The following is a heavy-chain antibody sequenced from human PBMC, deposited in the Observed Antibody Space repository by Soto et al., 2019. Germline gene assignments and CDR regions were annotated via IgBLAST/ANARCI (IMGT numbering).Heavy chain of an antibody. CDR1: GYSFTDYH. J-gene: IGHJ6*02. V-gene: IGHV1-2*04. Sequence: ASVKVSCKASGYSFTDYHIHWVRQAPGQGLEWLGRITPKSGGTSTAQKFQGWVTMTRDRSISTVYMELTRLGSDDTAVYFCARGHSTDCSKGVCSFFYNHDRDGGGQGTTGTVSS. CDR3: ARGHSTDCSKGVCSFFYNHDRDG. D-gene: IGHD2-8*01. CDR2: ITPKSGGT.